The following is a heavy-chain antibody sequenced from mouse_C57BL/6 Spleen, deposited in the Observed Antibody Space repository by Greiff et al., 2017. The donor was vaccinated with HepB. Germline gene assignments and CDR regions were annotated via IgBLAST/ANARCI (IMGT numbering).Heavy chain of an antibody. CDR2: IYPGDGDT. CDR1: GYAFSSSW. Sequence: VKLVESGPELVKPGASVKISCKASGYAFSSSWMNWVKQRPGKGLEWIGRIYPGDGDTNYNGKFKGKATLTADKSSSTAYMQLSSLTSEDSAVYFCAIKASGRYFDVWGTGTTVTVSS. CDR3: AIKASGRYFDV. J-gene: IGHJ1*03. D-gene: IGHD1-3*01. V-gene: IGHV1-82*01.